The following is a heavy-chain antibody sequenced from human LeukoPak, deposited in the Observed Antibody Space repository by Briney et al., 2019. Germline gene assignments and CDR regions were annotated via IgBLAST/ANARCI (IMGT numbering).Heavy chain of an antibody. CDR3: ARIWDTSGYCFGYFDN. V-gene: IGHV3-7*01. J-gene: IGHJ4*02. CDR2: IKQDGSEK. Sequence: GGSLRLSCAASGFPLVRFWMSWVRQAPGKGLEWVANIKQDGSEKFYVDSVKGRFTISRDNTKNSLYLQMNSLRAEDTAVYYCARIWDTSGYCFGYFDNWGQGSLVTVSS. D-gene: IGHD3-22*01. CDR1: GFPLVRFW.